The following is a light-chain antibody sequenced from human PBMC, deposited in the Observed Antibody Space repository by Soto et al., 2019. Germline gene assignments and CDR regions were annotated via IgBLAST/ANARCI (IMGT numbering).Light chain of an antibody. CDR2: DDS. J-gene: IGKJ2*01. CDR3: QQYSSDHT. Sequence: DIQMTQSPSTLSASVGDRVTITCRASQSISRLLAWYQQKTGKAPNLRIYDDSNLENVVPSRFSASLSGTEFTLTTSILQPHDFPTYHCQQYSSDHTFSQATTLEIK. V-gene: IGKV1-5*01. CDR1: QSISRL.